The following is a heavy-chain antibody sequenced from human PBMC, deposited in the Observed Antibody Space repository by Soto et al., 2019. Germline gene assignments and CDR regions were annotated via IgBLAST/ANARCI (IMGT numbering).Heavy chain of an antibody. J-gene: IGHJ4*02. CDR3: ATDGPNLGYCSSTSCYPLGY. Sequence: ASVKVSCKASGYTFTSYAMHWVRQAPGQRLEWMGWINAGNGNTKYSQKFQGRVTITTDTSTSTAYMELRSLRSDDTAVYYCATDGPNLGYCSSTSCYPLGYWGQGTLVTVSS. V-gene: IGHV1-3*01. D-gene: IGHD2-2*01. CDR1: GYTFTSYA. CDR2: INAGNGNT.